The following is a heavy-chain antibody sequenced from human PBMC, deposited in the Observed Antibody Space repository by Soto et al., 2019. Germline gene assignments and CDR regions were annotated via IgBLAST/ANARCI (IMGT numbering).Heavy chain of an antibody. CDR1: GYSISGASY. J-gene: IGHJ4*01. CDR3: ARVHVMVVGGSTFDY. CDR2: IYHGGTT. V-gene: IGHV4-38-2*02. D-gene: IGHD2-15*01. Sequence: PSETLSLPCTVSGYSISGASYWSCIRQPPGKGPEWLASIYHGGTTFYNPSLKSRSTIPVDTSNNQFTLKLTCVTAADTAVYYCARVHVMVVGGSTFDYWGHGTLVTVSS.